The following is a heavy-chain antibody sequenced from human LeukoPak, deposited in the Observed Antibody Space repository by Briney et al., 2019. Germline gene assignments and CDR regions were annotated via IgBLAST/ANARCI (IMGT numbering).Heavy chain of an antibody. D-gene: IGHD5-24*01. CDR1: GFTVSSNY. J-gene: IGHJ4*02. Sequence: GGSLRLSCAASGFTVSSNYMSWVRQAPGKGLEWVSAIYSGGSTYYADSVKGRFTISRDNSKNTLYLQMNSLRAEDTAVYYCARGERWLYFDYWGQGTLVTVSS. V-gene: IGHV3-53*01. CDR3: ARGERWLYFDY. CDR2: IYSGGST.